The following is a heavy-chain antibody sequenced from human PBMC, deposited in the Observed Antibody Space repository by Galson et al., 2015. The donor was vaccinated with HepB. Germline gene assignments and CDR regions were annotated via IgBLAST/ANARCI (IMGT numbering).Heavy chain of an antibody. CDR3: ARPAARGIFFHF. V-gene: IGHV1-69*06. D-gene: IGHD3-10*01. J-gene: IGHJ4*02. CDR2: IIPFFGKT. Sequence: SVKVSCKASGGSLSSFGTSWVRQAPGQGLEWMGEIIPFFGKTNYAPKFQGRVTISADISTSTVYMEMSSLTYDDTAMYYCARPAARGIFFHFWGQGTVVTVSS. CDR1: GGSLSSFG.